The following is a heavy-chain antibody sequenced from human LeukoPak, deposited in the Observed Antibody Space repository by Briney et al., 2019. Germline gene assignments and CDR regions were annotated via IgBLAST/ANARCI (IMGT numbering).Heavy chain of an antibody. D-gene: IGHD6-19*01. CDR1: GYTLTELS. CDR3: ATFERYSSGWSGTSFDY. Sequence: ASVKVSCKVSGYTLTELSMHWVRHAPGKGLEWMGGFDPEDGETIYAQKFQGRVTMTEDTSTDTAYMELSSLRSEDTAVYYCATFERYSSGWSGTSFDYWGQGTLVTVSS. V-gene: IGHV1-24*01. CDR2: FDPEDGET. J-gene: IGHJ4*02.